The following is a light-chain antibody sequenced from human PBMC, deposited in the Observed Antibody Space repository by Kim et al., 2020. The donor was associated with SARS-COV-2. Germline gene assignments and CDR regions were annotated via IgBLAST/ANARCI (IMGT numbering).Light chain of an antibody. CDR2: GAS. J-gene: IGKJ4*01. V-gene: IGKV3-20*01. CDR3: QQYGSSPLT. CDR1: QSVSSSY. Sequence: EIVLTQSPGTMSLSPGERATPSCRASQSVSSSYLAWYQQKPGQAPRLLIYGASSRATGIPDMFSGSGCGTDFTVTISRLEPEDFAVYFCQQYGSSPLTFVGGTKVDIK.